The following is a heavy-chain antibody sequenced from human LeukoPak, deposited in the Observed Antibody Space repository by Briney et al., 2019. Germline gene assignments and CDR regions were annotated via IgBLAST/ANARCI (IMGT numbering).Heavy chain of an antibody. J-gene: IGHJ4*02. Sequence: GGSLRLSCAASGFTFSSYPMHWVRQAPGKGLEYVSAISGAGGTTYYANSVKGRFTISRDNSKNTLYLQMGSLRAEDVAVHYCARVFQDSGGFYYDYWGQGTLVTVSS. V-gene: IGHV3-64*01. D-gene: IGHD3-22*01. CDR1: GFTFSSYP. CDR3: ARVFQDSGGFYYDY. CDR2: ISGAGGTT.